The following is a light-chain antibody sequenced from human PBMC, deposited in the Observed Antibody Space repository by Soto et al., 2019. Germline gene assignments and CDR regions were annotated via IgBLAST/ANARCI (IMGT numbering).Light chain of an antibody. CDR1: QSVSRN. J-gene: IGKJ2*01. CDR3: QQYGDWPPQT. CDR2: GAS. Sequence: EVVLTQSPATLSVSPGDRATLSCRASQSVSRNLDWYQQKPGQAPRLLIYGASTRATGVPARFSGSGSATEFTLSISSLQSEDVAVYYCQQYGDWPPQTFGQGTKLEI. V-gene: IGKV3-15*01.